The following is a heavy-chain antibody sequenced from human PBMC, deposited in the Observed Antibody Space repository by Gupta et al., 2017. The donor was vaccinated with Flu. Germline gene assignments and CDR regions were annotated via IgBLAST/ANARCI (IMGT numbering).Heavy chain of an antibody. J-gene: IGHJ4*02. V-gene: IGHV3-23*01. CDR3: AKELAGTTVRGVDY. CDR2: ISGSGGST. Sequence: QAPGKGLEWVSAISGSGGSTYYADSVKGRFTISRDNSKNTLYLQMNSLRAEDTAVYYCAKELAGTTVRGVDYWGQGTLVTVSS. D-gene: IGHD4-17*01.